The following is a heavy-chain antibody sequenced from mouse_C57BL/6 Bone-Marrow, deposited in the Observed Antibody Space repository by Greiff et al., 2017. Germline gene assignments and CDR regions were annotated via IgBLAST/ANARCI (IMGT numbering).Heavy chain of an antibody. V-gene: IGHV1-47*01. CDR3: ARRAASCSNRLWDMED. Sequence: QVQLQQSGAELVKPGASVKLSCKASGYTFTTYPIEWMKQSHGKSLEWIGNFHPYNDDTKYNEKFKGKATLTVEKSSSTVYLELSRLTSDDSAVYYWARRAASCSNRLWDMEDWGKGTTVTVSS. J-gene: IGHJ4*01. CDR2: FHPYNDDT. D-gene: IGHD2-5*01. CDR1: GYTFTTYP.